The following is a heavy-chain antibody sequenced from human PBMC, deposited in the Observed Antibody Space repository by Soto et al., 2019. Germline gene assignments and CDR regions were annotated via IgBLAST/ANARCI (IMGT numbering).Heavy chain of an antibody. J-gene: IGHJ4*02. Sequence: GESLKISCKGSGYSFAGYWITWVRQKPGKGLECMGRIDPSDSQTYYSPSFRGHVTISVTKSITTVFLPWCSLRASDTAMYYCERRIYDSDTGPNFQYYFDSWAQGTPVAISS. CDR1: GYSFAGYW. D-gene: IGHD3-22*01. CDR3: ERRIYDSDTGPNFQYYFDS. CDR2: IDPSDSQT. V-gene: IGHV5-10-1*01.